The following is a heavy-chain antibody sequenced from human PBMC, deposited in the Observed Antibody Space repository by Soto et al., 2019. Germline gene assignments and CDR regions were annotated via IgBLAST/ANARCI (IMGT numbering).Heavy chain of an antibody. CDR1: GFTFSSYG. CDR2: ISYDGSNK. J-gene: IGHJ6*02. D-gene: IGHD2-21*02. V-gene: IGHV3-30*18. Sequence: HPGGSLRLSCAASGFTFSSYGMHWVRQAPGKGLEWVAVISYDGSNKYYADSVKGRFTISRDNSKNTLYLQMNSLRAEDTAVYYCAKVVTSTYYYYSGMDVWGQGTTVTVSS. CDR3: AKVVTSTYYYYSGMDV.